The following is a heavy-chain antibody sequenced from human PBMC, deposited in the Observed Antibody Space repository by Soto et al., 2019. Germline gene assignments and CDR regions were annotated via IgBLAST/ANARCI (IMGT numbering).Heavy chain of an antibody. CDR3: TRRGDYYDSSGYYPNNYYYGMDV. CDR1: GYTFTSYA. D-gene: IGHD3-22*01. CDR2: INAGNGNT. J-gene: IGHJ6*02. V-gene: IGHV1-3*01. Sequence: ASVKVSCKASGYTFTSYAMHWVRQAPGQRLEWMGWINAGNGNTKYSQKFQGRVTISRDNSKSTLYLQMNSLKTEDTAVYYCTRRGDYYDSSGYYPNNYYYGMDVWGQRTTVIVSS.